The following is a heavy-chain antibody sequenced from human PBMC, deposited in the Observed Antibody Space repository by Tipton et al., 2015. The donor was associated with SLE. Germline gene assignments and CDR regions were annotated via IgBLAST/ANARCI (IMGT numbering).Heavy chain of an antibody. D-gene: IGHD2-2*01. CDR1: GFTFSAYA. J-gene: IGHJ6*03. CDR2: ISYDGSDK. V-gene: IGHV3-30*04. CDR3: AREYPGYFYYMDV. Sequence: SLRLSCAASGFTFSAYAMHWVRQAPGKGLEWVAVISYDGSDKYYADSVKGRFTISRDNSKNTLYLQMNSLRAEDTAVYYCAREYPGYFYYMDVWGKGITVTVSS.